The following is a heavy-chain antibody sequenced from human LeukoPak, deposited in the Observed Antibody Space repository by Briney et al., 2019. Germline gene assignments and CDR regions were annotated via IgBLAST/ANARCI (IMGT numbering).Heavy chain of an antibody. D-gene: IGHD6-13*01. V-gene: IGHV3-23*01. CDR3: AKERSSIPAAANY. J-gene: IGHJ4*02. CDR2: IGGSGDTT. Sequence: GGSLRLSCAASGFTFSSYAMSWVRQAPGKGLEWVSTIGGSGDTTFYADSVRGRFTISRDNSNNTLYLQMSSLRAEDTAVYYCAKERSSIPAAANYWGQGTLVTVSS. CDR1: GFTFSSYA.